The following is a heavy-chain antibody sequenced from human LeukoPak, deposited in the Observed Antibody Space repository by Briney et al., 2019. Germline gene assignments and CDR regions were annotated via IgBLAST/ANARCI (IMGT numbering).Heavy chain of an antibody. CDR1: GYTFTGYY. D-gene: IGHD6-6*01. Sequence: ASVKGSCKASGYTFTGYYMHWVRQAPGQGLEWMGWINPNSGGTNYAQKFQGRVTMTRDTSISTAYMELSRLRSDDTAVYYCAREGRLYSSSKVYYFDYWGQGTLVTVSS. CDR3: AREGRLYSSSKVYYFDY. CDR2: INPNSGGT. J-gene: IGHJ4*02. V-gene: IGHV1-2*02.